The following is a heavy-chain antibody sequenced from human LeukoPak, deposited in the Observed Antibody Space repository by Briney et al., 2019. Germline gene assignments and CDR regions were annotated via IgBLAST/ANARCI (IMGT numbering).Heavy chain of an antibody. CDR2: IYYSGST. CDR3: ASGLGSSWTFYYYYYYMDV. Sequence: SETLSLTCTVSGGSISSSSYYWGWIRQPPGKGLEWIGSIYYSGSTYYNPSLKSRVTISVDTSKNQFSLKLSSVTAADTAVYYCASGLGSSWTFYYYYYYMDVWGKGTTVTVSS. V-gene: IGHV4-39*07. CDR1: GGSISSSSYY. J-gene: IGHJ6*03. D-gene: IGHD6-13*01.